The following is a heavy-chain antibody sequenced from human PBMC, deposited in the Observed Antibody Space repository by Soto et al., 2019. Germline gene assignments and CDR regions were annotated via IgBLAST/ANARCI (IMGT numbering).Heavy chain of an antibody. CDR2: ISGSGGST. CDR3: AITSDYGDYVPYY. Sequence: EVQLLESGGGLVQPGGSLRLSCAASGFTFSSYAMSWVRQAPGKWLEWVSAISGSGGSTYYADSVKGRFTISRDNSKNTLYLQMNSLRAEDTAVYYCAITSDYGDYVPYYWGQGTLVTVSS. CDR1: GFTFSSYA. D-gene: IGHD4-17*01. V-gene: IGHV3-23*01. J-gene: IGHJ4*02.